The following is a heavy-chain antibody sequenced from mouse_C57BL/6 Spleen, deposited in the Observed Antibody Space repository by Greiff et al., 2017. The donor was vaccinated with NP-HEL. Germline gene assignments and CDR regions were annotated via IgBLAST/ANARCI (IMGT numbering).Heavy chain of an antibody. V-gene: IGHV1-69*01. Sequence: VQLQQPGAELVMPGASVKLSCKASGYTFTSYWMHWVKQRPGQGLEWIGEIDPSDSYPNYNQKFKGKSTLTVDKSSSTAYMQLSSLTSEDSAVYYCARRRRGDYFDYWGQGTTLTVSS. CDR1: GYTFTSYW. CDR3: ARRRRGDYFDY. CDR2: IDPSDSYP. J-gene: IGHJ2*01.